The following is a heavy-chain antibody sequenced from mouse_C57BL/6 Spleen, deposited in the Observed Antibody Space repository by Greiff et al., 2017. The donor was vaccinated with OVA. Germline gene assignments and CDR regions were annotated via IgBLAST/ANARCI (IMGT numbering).Heavy chain of an antibody. V-gene: IGHV1-81*01. Sequence: AQLQQSGAELARPGASVKLSCKASGYTFTSYGISWVKQRTGQGLEWIGEIYPRSGNTYYNEKFKGKATLTADKSSSTAYMELRSLTSEDSAVYFCARSDWDGGYFDYWGQGTTLTVSS. D-gene: IGHD4-1*01. CDR2: IYPRSGNT. J-gene: IGHJ2*01. CDR1: GYTFTSYG. CDR3: ARSDWDGGYFDY.